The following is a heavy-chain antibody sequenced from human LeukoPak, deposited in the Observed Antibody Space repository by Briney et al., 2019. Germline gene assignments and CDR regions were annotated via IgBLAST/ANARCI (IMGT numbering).Heavy chain of an antibody. J-gene: IGHJ4*02. CDR1: GGPFSGYY. D-gene: IGHD6-13*01. V-gene: IGHV4-34*01. Sequence: SETLSLTCAVYGGPFSGYYWSWIRQPPGKGLERIGEINHSGSTNYNPSLKSRVTISVDTSKNQFSLKLSSVTAADTAVYYCARGMTLAAAGLDNWGQGTLVTVSS. CDR3: ARGMTLAAAGLDN. CDR2: INHSGST.